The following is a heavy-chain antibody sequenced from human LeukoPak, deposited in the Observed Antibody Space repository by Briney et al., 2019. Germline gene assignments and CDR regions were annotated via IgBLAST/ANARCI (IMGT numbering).Heavy chain of an antibody. CDR2: ISSSSSYI. Sequence: GGSLRLSCAASGFTFSSYSMNWVRQAPGKGLEWVSSISSSSSYIYYADSVKGRFTISRDNAKNSLYLQMNSLRAEDTAVYYCARDPSEMRSGWYADYWGQGTLVTVSS. D-gene: IGHD6-19*01. V-gene: IGHV3-21*01. CDR3: ARDPSEMRSGWYADY. J-gene: IGHJ4*02. CDR1: GFTFSSYS.